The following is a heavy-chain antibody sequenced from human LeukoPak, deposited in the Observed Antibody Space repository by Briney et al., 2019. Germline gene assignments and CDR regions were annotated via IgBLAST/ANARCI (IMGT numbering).Heavy chain of an antibody. Sequence: SETLSLTCAVYGGSFSGYYWSWIRQPPGKGLEWIGEINHSGSTNYNPSLKSRVTISVDMSKNQFSLKLSSVTAADTAVYYCAREGQEDSSGRKRSFDYWGQGTLVTVSS. CDR2: INHSGST. V-gene: IGHV4-34*01. J-gene: IGHJ4*02. CDR1: GGSFSGYY. D-gene: IGHD6-19*01. CDR3: AREGQEDSSGRKRSFDY.